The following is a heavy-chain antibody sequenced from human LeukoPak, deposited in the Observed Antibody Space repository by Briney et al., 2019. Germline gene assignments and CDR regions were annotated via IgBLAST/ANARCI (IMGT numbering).Heavy chain of an antibody. CDR2: IYTSGST. CDR1: GGSISSYY. D-gene: IGHD3-3*01. V-gene: IGHV4-4*07. Sequence: SETLSLTCTVSGGSISSYYWSWIRQPAGKGLEWIGRIYTSGSTNYNPSLKSRVTMSVDTSKNQFSLKLSSVTAADTAVYYCARGGSIFGVVFFDYWGQGTLVTVSS. J-gene: IGHJ4*02. CDR3: ARGGSIFGVVFFDY.